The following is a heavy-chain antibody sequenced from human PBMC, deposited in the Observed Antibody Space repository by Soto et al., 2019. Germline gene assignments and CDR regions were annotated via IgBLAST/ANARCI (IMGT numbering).Heavy chain of an antibody. CDR1: GFTFSSYS. D-gene: IGHD4-17*01. CDR3: ARDRYGDYVADI. CDR2: ISSSSSTI. V-gene: IGHV3-48*01. J-gene: IGHJ3*02. Sequence: PGGSLRLSCAASGFTFSSYSMNWVRQAPGKGLEWVSYISSSSSTIYYADSVKGRFTISRDNAKNSLYLQMNSLRAEDTAVYYCARDRYGDYVADIWGQGTMVTV.